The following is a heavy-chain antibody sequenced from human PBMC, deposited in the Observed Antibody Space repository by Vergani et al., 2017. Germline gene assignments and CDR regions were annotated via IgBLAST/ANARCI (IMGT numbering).Heavy chain of an antibody. Sequence: QVQLQQWGAGLLKPSETLSLTCAVYGGSFSGYYWSWIRQPPGKGLEWIGEINHSGGTNYNPSLKSRVTISADTSKNQFSLKLSSVTAADTAVYYCARAAAAALDYWGQGTLVTVSS. J-gene: IGHJ4*02. D-gene: IGHD6-13*01. CDR2: INHSGGT. V-gene: IGHV4-34*01. CDR3: ARAAAAALDY. CDR1: GGSFSGYY.